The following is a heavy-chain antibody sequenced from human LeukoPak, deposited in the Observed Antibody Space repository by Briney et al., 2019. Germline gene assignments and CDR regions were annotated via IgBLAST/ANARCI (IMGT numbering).Heavy chain of an antibody. CDR3: ARPYCSSTGCYGNWFDP. D-gene: IGHD2-2*01. CDR2: IYYSGST. V-gene: IGHV4-59*08. CDR1: GGSISSYY. Sequence: SETLSLTCTVSGGSISSYYWSWIRQPPGKGLQLIGYIYYSGSTNYNPSLRSRVTISEDTSKNQFSLKLSSVTAADTAVYYCARPYCSSTGCYGNWFDPWGQGTLVTVSS. J-gene: IGHJ5*02.